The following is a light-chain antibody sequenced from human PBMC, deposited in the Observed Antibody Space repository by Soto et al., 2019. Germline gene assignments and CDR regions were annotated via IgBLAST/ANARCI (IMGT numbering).Light chain of an antibody. CDR1: QSISSY. Sequence: DLQMTQSPPSLSASVGDRVTITCRASQSISSYLNWYQQKPGKAPKLLIYAASSLQSGVPSRFSGSGSGTDFTLTISSLQPEDFATYYCQQSYSTPPWTFGQGTKVDIK. V-gene: IGKV1-39*01. J-gene: IGKJ1*01. CDR3: QQSYSTPPWT. CDR2: AAS.